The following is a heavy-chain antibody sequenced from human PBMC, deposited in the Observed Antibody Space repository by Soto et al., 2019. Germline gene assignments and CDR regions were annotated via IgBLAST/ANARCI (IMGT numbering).Heavy chain of an antibody. V-gene: IGHV1-18*01. Sequence: ASVKVSCKASGYTFTSYGISWVRRAPGQGLEWMGWISAYNGNTNYAQKLQGRVTMTTDTSTSTAYMELRSLRSDDTAVYYCAKDMSGVVPAAIGYYFDYWGQRTLVTVSS. J-gene: IGHJ4*02. CDR1: GYTFTSYG. D-gene: IGHD2-2*01. CDR2: ISAYNGNT. CDR3: AKDMSGVVPAAIGYYFDY.